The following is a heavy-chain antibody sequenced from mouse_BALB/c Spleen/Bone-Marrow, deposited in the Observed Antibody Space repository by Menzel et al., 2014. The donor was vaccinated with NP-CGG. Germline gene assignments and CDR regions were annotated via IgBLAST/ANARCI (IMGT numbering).Heavy chain of an antibody. CDR1: GYTFTDHA. J-gene: IGHJ1*01. Sequence: VQLQQSDTELVKPGASVKISCKASGYTFTDHAIHWVKQRPEQGLEWIGYISPGNGDIKYNEKFKGKATLTADKSSSSAYMRLNSLTSEYSALYFCKRSLYYYGSKAKCSFDVGGAGPTVTSPS. V-gene: IGHV1S53*03. CDR3: KRSLYYYGSKAKCSFDV. D-gene: IGHD1-1*01. CDR2: ISPGNGDI.